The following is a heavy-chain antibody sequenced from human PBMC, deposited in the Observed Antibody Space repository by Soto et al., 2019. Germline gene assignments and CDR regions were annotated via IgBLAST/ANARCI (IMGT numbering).Heavy chain of an antibody. D-gene: IGHD6-13*01. CDR1: GGSISSSSYY. J-gene: IGHJ4*02. V-gene: IGHV4-39*01. Sequence: SETLSLTCTVSGGSISSSSYYWGWIRQPPGKGLAWIGSIYYSGSTYYNPSLKSRVTISDDTSKNQFSLKLSSGTAADTAVYYCASGLRAALDYWGQGTLVTVSS. CDR3: ASGLRAALDY. CDR2: IYYSGST.